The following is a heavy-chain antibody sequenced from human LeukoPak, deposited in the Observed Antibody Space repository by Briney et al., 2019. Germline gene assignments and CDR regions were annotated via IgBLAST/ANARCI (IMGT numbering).Heavy chain of an antibody. V-gene: IGHV3-7*03. Sequence: GGSLRLSCAASGFTFSSYWMTWVRQAPGKGLEWVANIKQDGSEKNYVDSVQGRFTISRDNAENLLYLQMSSLRAEDTAVYYCARGMHVWGQGTTVTVSS. J-gene: IGHJ6*02. CDR2: IKQDGSEK. CDR1: GFTFSSYW. CDR3: ARGMHV.